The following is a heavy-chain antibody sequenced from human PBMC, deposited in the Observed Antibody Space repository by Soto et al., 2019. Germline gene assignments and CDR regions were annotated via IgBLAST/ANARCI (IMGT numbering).Heavy chain of an antibody. V-gene: IGHV4-59*01. CDR1: GGSMRNYF. Sequence: SETLSLTCTVSGGSMRNYFWTWIRQPPGKGLEWIGYIHYSGTTSFFPSYNPSLRSRVTISEDTSKNQFSLKLLSVTTADTAVYFCAAGEASSRNLAPYYLDFWGQGTLVTISS. D-gene: IGHD6-13*01. CDR2: IHYSGTT. CDR3: AAGEASSRNLAPYYLDF. J-gene: IGHJ4*02.